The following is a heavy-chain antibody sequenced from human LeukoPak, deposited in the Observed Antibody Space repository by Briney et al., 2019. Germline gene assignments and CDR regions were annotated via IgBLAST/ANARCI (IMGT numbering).Heavy chain of an antibody. V-gene: IGHV4-39*07. J-gene: IGHJ5*02. CDR3: ARAPPPHGSGWFLFGLDNWFDP. D-gene: IGHD6-19*01. CDR2: IYYSGST. CDR1: GGSISSSNYY. Sequence: PSETLSLTCTVSGGSISSSNYYWGWIRQPPGKGLEWIGSIYYSGSTYYNPSLKSRVTISVDTSKNQFSLKLSSVTAADTAVYYCARAPPPHGSGWFLFGLDNWFDPWGQGTLVTVSS.